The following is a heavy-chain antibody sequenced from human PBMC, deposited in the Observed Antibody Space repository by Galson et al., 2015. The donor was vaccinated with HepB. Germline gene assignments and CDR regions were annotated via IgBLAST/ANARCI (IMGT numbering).Heavy chain of an antibody. V-gene: IGHV3-21*01. J-gene: IGHJ3*02. CDR3: ARDGWGEYSSSGAFDI. CDR1: GFTFSSYS. Sequence: SLRLSCAASGFTFSSYSMNWVRQAPGKGLEWVSSISSSSSYIYYADSVKGRFTISRDNAKNSLYLQMNSLRAEDTAVYYCARDGWGEYSSSGAFDIWGQGTMVTVSS. CDR2: ISSSSSYI. D-gene: IGHD6-6*01.